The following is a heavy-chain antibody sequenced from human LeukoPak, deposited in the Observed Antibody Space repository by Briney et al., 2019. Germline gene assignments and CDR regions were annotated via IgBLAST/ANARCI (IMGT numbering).Heavy chain of an antibody. CDR2: ISAYNGNT. Sequence: ASVKVSYKASGYTFTSYGISWVRQAPGQGLEWMGWISAYNGNTNYAQKLQGRVTMTTDTSTSTAYMELRSLRSDDTAVYYCARVPSSREELLFDYWGQGTLVTVSS. V-gene: IGHV1-18*01. CDR3: ARVPSSREELLFDY. J-gene: IGHJ4*02. D-gene: IGHD1-26*01. CDR1: GYTFTSYG.